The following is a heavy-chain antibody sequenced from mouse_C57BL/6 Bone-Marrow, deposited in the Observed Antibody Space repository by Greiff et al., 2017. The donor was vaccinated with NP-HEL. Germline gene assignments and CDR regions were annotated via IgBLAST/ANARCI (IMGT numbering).Heavy chain of an antibody. CDR1: GFTFSRYA. Sequence: EVMLVESGGGLVKPGGSLKLSCAASGFTFSRYAMSWVRQTPEKRLEWVATISDGGSYTYYPDTVKGRFTISRDNAKNNLYLQMSHLKSEDTAMYYCARDPIYYGNYGGAMDYWGQGTSVTVSS. CDR2: ISDGGSYT. D-gene: IGHD2-1*01. V-gene: IGHV5-4*01. J-gene: IGHJ4*01. CDR3: ARDPIYYGNYGGAMDY.